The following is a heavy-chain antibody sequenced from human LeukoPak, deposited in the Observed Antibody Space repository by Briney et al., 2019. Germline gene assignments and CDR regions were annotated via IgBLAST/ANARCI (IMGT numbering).Heavy chain of an antibody. D-gene: IGHD1-26*01. CDR3: ARVSGSGSYHDY. CDR1: GFTFSAYW. J-gene: IGHJ4*02. V-gene: IGHV3-74*01. Sequence: PGGSLRLSCAASGFTFSAYWMHWVRQTPGKGLMWVSRINGDGGNTAYADSVRGRFTISRDNAKNTLYLQMNSLRAEDTAVYYCARVSGSGSYHDYWGQGTLVTVSS. CDR2: INGDGGNT.